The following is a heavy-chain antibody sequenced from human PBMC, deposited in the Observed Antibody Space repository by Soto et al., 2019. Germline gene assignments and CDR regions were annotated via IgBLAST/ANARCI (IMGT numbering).Heavy chain of an antibody. D-gene: IGHD2-15*01. V-gene: IGHV4-34*01. J-gene: IGHJ5*02. CDR2: INHSGST. CDR1: GGSFSGYY. Sequence: PSETLSLTCAVYGGSFSGYYWSWIRQPPGKGLEWIGEINHSGSTNYNPSLKSRVTISVDTSKNQFSLKLSSVTAADTAVYYCARTPIVGLTRYNWFDPWGQGTLVTVSS. CDR3: ARTPIVGLTRYNWFDP.